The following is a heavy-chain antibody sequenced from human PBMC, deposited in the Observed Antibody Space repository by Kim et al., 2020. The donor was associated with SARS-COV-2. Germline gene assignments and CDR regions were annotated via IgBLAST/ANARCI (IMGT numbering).Heavy chain of an antibody. CDR1: GGSISSSSYY. Sequence: SETLSLTCTVSGGSISSSSYYWGWIRQPPGKGLEWIGSIYYSGSTYYNPSLKSRVTISVDTSKNQFSLKLSSVTAADTAVYYCASDSSGYYNYYYYDGMDVWGQGTTVTVSS. CDR2: IYYSGST. V-gene: IGHV4-39*01. J-gene: IGHJ6*02. CDR3: ASDSSGYYNYYYYDGMDV. D-gene: IGHD3-22*01.